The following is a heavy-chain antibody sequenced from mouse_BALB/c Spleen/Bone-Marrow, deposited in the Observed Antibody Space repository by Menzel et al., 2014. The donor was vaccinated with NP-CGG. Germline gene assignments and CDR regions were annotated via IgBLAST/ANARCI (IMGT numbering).Heavy chain of an antibody. CDR3: ASLTYYAMDY. CDR1: GPIFSSFG. J-gene: IGHJ4*01. V-gene: IGHV5-17*02. CDR2: IISSSSPI. Sequence: EVMLVVSGGGLVQPGGSRKLSCAASGPIFSSFGMHWVRRAPEMGLEWVAYIISSSSPIYYADTVKGRFTISRDNPKSTLFLQMTSLRSEDTAMYYCASLTYYAMDYWGQGTSVTVSS.